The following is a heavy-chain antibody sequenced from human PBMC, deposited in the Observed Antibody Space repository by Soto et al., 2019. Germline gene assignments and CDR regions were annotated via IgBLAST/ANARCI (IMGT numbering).Heavy chain of an antibody. CDR2: IYLEDDK. CDR3: AHQRSRYGSGSPTFDY. J-gene: IGHJ4*02. D-gene: IGHD3-10*01. CDR1: GFSLSTSGVG. Sequence: QITLKESGPTLVKPTQTLTLTCTFSGFSLSTSGVGVGWIRQPPGKALEWLAPIYLEDDKRYRPSLKSTLTIPKDPPKNQVVLTMTNMDPVDTATYYCAHQRSRYGSGSPTFDYWGQGTLVTVSS. V-gene: IGHV2-5*02.